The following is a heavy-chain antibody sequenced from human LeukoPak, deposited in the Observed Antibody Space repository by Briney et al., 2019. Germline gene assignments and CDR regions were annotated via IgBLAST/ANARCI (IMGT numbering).Heavy chain of an antibody. V-gene: IGHV4-59*06. Sequence: PGGSLRLSCAASGFTFSSYSMNWVRQAPGEGLEWIGYIYYSGSTYYNPSLKSRVTISVDTSKNQFSLKLSSVTAADTAVYYCARARYRGAAAGTTWFDPWGQGTLVTVSS. CDR1: GFTFSSYS. J-gene: IGHJ5*02. CDR2: IYYSGST. D-gene: IGHD6-13*01. CDR3: ARARYRGAAAGTTWFDP.